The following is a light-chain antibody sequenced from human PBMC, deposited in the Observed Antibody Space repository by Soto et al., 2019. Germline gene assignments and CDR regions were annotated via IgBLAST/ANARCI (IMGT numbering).Light chain of an antibody. CDR1: QSISSW. V-gene: IGKV1-5*03. CDR2: KAS. Sequence: DLQMTQSPSTLSASVGDRVTITCRASQSISSWLAWYQQKPGKAPNLLIYKASSLESGVPSRFGGSGSGTEFTLTISSLQPDDFATYYCHQYNIYPYTFGQGTKLEIK. CDR3: HQYNIYPYT. J-gene: IGKJ2*01.